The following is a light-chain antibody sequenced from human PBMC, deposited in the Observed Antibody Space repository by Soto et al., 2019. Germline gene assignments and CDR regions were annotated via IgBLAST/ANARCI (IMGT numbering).Light chain of an antibody. Sequence: QSVLTQPPSVSGAPGQRVTISCTGSSSNIGAGYDVHWYQQLAGTAPNLLIYGNSNRPSGVPDLFSGYKSGTSSSLAITGLQAEDEAYYYCQSYDSILSGYVFGTGTKLTVL. V-gene: IGLV1-40*01. CDR3: QSYDSILSGYV. CDR1: SSNIGAGYD. J-gene: IGLJ1*01. CDR2: GNS.